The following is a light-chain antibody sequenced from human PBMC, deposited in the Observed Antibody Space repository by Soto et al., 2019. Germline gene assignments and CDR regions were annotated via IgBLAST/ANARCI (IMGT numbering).Light chain of an antibody. J-gene: IGKJ1*01. Sequence: EIVMTQSPATLSVSPGERATLSCRASQSVSSNLAWYQQNPGQAPRLLIYGASTRATGIPARFSGSGSGTEFTLTISSLQSEDFADYYCQQYNNWPPWTFGQGTKVEIK. CDR2: GAS. V-gene: IGKV3-15*01. CDR1: QSVSSN. CDR3: QQYNNWPPWT.